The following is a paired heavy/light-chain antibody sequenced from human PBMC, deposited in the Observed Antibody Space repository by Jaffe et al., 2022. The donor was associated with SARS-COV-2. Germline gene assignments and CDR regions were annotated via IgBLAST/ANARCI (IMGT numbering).Light chain of an antibody. CDR2: ENN. CDR3: GTWDSSLSAGV. V-gene: IGLV1-51*02. Sequence: QSVLTQPPSVSAAPGQKVTISCSGSSSNIGNEYVSWYQQLPGTAPKLLIFENNKRPSGIPDRFSGSKSGTSATLGITGLQTGDEADYYCGTWDSSLSAGVFGGGTTLTVL. J-gene: IGLJ3*02. CDR1: SSNIGNEY.
Heavy chain of an antibody. D-gene: IGHD3-16*02. Sequence: QVQLQESGPGLVKPSETLSLSCTVSGGSISYDYWSWLRQPPGKGLEWIGYIYYSGSTKYNPSLKSRVTMSVDTSKNQISLKLSSVTAADTAVYYCARVMITFGEVIAPRVFDYWGQGTLVTVSS. V-gene: IGHV4-59*01. J-gene: IGHJ4*02. CDR3: ARVMITFGEVIAPRVFDY. CDR2: IYYSGST. CDR1: GGSISYDY.